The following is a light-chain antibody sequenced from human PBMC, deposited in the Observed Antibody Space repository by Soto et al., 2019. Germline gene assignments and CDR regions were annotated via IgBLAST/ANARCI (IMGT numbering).Light chain of an antibody. Sequence: QSALTQPASVSGSPGQSITISCTGTGSDVGGYNFVSWYQQHPGKAPKLMIFDVNNRPSGVSDRFSGSKSGSTASLTISGLQAEDEADYYCSSYTSSNTDVIFGGGTKLTVL. CDR2: DVN. J-gene: IGLJ2*01. CDR1: GSDVGGYNF. V-gene: IGLV2-14*03. CDR3: SSYTSSNTDVI.